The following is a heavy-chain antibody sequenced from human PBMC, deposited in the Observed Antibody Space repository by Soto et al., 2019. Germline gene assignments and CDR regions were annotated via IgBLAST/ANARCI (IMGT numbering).Heavy chain of an antibody. Sequence: SETLSLTYTVSGGSLSSGSYYWSRLLLATGKGLEWIGDIYHSGSTNYNPSLKSRVTISVDTSKNQFSLKLTSVTAADTAVYYFARDKITGLFDYWGQGTLVTV. CDR3: ARDKITGLFDY. CDR1: GGSLSSGSYY. V-gene: IGHV4-61*01. D-gene: IGHD2-8*02. J-gene: IGHJ4*02. CDR2: IYHSGST.